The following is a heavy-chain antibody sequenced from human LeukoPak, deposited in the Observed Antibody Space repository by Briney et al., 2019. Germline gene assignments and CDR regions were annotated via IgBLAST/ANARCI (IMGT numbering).Heavy chain of an antibody. V-gene: IGHV3-7*05. J-gene: IGHJ4*02. CDR1: GFTFSSFW. CDR3: ARAYYDSGTYYKSPLAY. CDR2: IKQDGSET. D-gene: IGHD3-10*01. Sequence: GGSLRLSCAASGFTFSSFWMSWVRQAPGKGLEWVANIKQDGSETNYVDSVKGRFTISRDNAVNSLYLQMNSLRAEDTAVYYCARAYYDSGTYYKSPLAYWGQGTLVTVSS.